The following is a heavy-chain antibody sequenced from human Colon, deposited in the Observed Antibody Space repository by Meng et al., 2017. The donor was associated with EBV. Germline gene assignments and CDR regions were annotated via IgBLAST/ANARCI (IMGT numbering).Heavy chain of an antibody. CDR3: ARRGPSGNFSP. V-gene: IGHV4-34*01. D-gene: IGHD3-10*01. J-gene: IGHJ5*02. CDR1: GGSFRDYY. CDR2: IDHRGNT. Sequence: HVQLQQLGAGLLKPSETPSRSCAVYGGSFRDYYWTWIRHPPGKGLEWIGEIDHRGNTKYNPSLKSRVTISLDTSKKQFSLKVSSVTAADSAVYYRARRGPSGNFSPWSQGALVTVSS.